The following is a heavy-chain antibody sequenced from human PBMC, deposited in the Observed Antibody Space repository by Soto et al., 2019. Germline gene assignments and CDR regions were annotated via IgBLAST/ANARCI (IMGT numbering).Heavy chain of an antibody. CDR1: GGSISNYY. J-gene: IGHJ4*02. Sequence: QVQLQESGPRPVKPSETLSLTCIVSGGSISNYYWSWIRQPPGKGLEWIGYIYYSGSTNYHPSLQSRVTISVDTSKNQISLKLSSVTAADTAVYYCARAVLPATAPFDYWGQGTLVTVSS. V-gene: IGHV4-59*01. CDR2: IYYSGST. D-gene: IGHD2-2*01. CDR3: ARAVLPATAPFDY.